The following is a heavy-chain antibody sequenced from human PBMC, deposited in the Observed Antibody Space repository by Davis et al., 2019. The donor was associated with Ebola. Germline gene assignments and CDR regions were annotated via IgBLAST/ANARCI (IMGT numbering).Heavy chain of an antibody. J-gene: IGHJ5*02. D-gene: IGHD4-17*01. CDR2: INSDGSST. V-gene: IGHV3-74*01. CDR3: ARVGYGDYWRWFDP. Sequence: PGGSLTLSCAASGFTFSSYWMHWVRQAPGKGLVWVSRINSDGSSTSYADSVKGRFINSRDNAKNTLYLQMNSLRAEDTAVYYCARVGYGDYWRWFDPWGQGTLVTVSS. CDR1: GFTFSSYW.